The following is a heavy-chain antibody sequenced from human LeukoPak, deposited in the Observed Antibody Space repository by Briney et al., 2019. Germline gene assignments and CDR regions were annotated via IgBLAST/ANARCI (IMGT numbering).Heavy chain of an antibody. Sequence: GSSVKVSCKASGGTFSSYAISWVRQAPGQGLEWMGRIIPILGIANYAQKFQGRVTITADKSTSTAYMELRSLRSDDTAVYYCARDGGSSWWNWGIDYWGQGTLVTVSS. V-gene: IGHV1-69*04. D-gene: IGHD6-13*01. CDR2: IIPILGIA. CDR1: GGTFSSYA. CDR3: ARDGGSSWWNWGIDY. J-gene: IGHJ4*02.